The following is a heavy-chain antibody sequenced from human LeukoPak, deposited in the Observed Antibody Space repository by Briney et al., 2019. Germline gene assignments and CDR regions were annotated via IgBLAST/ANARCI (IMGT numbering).Heavy chain of an antibody. D-gene: IGHD6-13*01. V-gene: IGHV3-48*03. Sequence: PGGSLRLSCAASGFSFSSYEMNWVRQAPGKGLEWISYISASGTLTHYADSVEGRFTISRDNSKNTLYLQMNSLRAEDTAVYYCAKDDVGRGSSWYVELVASRPYWGQGTLVTVSS. CDR1: GFSFSSYE. CDR3: AKDDVGRGSSWYVELVASRPY. J-gene: IGHJ4*02. CDR2: ISASGTLT.